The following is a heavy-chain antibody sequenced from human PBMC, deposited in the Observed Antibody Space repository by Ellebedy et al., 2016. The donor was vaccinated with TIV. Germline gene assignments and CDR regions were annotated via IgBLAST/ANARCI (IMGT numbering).Heavy chain of an antibody. CDR1: GYTLTELS. CDR3: ATVHPNYSWSYPQAYFDL. J-gene: IGHJ2*01. Sequence: AASVKVSCKVSGYTLTELSMHWVRQAPGKGLEWMGGFDPADGETIYAQKFQGRVTMTEDTSTDPAYMELSSLRSEDTAMYYCATVHPNYSWSYPQAYFDLWGRGTLVTVSS. CDR2: FDPADGET. V-gene: IGHV1-24*01. D-gene: IGHD1-26*01.